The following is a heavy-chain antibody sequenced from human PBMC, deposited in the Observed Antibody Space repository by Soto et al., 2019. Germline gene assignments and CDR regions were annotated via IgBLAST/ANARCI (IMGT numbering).Heavy chain of an antibody. V-gene: IGHV5-51*01. J-gene: IGHJ6*02. CDR2: IYPGDSDT. CDR1: GYKVSTWHNFTSYR. CDR3: AGGGVRGVITRTRDYYGMDV. D-gene: IGHD3-10*01. Sequence: GESLKISCMGSGYKVSTWHNFTSYRIAWVRQMPGEGLEWMGIIYPGDSDTRYSPSFQGQVTISADKSISTAYLQWSSLKASDTAMYYCAGGGVRGVITRTRDYYGMDVWGQGTTVTVSS.